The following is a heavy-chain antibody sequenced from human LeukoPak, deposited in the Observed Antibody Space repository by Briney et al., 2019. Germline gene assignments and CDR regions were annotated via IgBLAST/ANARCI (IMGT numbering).Heavy chain of an antibody. J-gene: IGHJ5*02. D-gene: IGHD5-24*01. V-gene: IGHV4-34*01. CDR1: GGSFSGYY. CDR3: ARSHHRRTLRWWFDP. Sequence: SETLSLTCAVYGGSFSGYYWSWIRQPPGKGLEWIGEINHSGSTNYNPSLKSRVTISVDTSKNQFSLKLSSVTAADTAVYYCARSHHRRTLRWWFDPWGQGTLVTVSS. CDR2: INHSGST.